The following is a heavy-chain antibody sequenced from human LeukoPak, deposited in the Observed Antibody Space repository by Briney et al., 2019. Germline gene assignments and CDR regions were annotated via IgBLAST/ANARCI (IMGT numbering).Heavy chain of an antibody. Sequence: SETLSLTCTVSGGSISSYYWSWIRQPPGKGLEWIGYLSNSGSTKYNPSLKSRVTVSVDTSKNQFSLKLSSVTAADTAVYYCARHYYGAYRECFDSWGLGTLVTVSS. CDR3: ARHYYGAYRECFDS. CDR1: GGSISSYY. D-gene: IGHD4-17*01. J-gene: IGHJ4*02. V-gene: IGHV4-59*08. CDR2: LSNSGST.